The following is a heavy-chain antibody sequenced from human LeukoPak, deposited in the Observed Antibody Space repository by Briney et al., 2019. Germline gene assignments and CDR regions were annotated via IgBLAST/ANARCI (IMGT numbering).Heavy chain of an antibody. CDR3: ARGIPRYDSYYFDY. CDR1: GGSFSGYY. V-gene: IGHV4-34*01. D-gene: IGHD3-3*01. CDR2: INHSGST. Sequence: PSETLSLTCAVYGGSFSGYYWSWIRQPPGKGLEWIGEINHSGSTNYNPSLKSQVTISVDTSKNQFSLKLSSVTAADTAVYYCARGIPRYDSYYFDYWGQGTLVTVSS. J-gene: IGHJ4*02.